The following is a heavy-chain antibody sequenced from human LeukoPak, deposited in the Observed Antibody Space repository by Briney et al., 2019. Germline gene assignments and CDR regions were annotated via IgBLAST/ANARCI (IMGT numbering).Heavy chain of an antibody. D-gene: IGHD5-18*01. Sequence: GGSLRLSCAASGFTFSIYWMHWVRHPPGKGLVRVSRINSDGSSTSYADSVKGRFTISRDNAKNTLYLQMNSLRVEDTALYYCARDAPGNTALDYWGQGGLATVSS. CDR2: INSDGSST. J-gene: IGHJ4*02. CDR3: ARDAPGNTALDY. CDR1: GFTFSIYW. V-gene: IGHV3-74*01.